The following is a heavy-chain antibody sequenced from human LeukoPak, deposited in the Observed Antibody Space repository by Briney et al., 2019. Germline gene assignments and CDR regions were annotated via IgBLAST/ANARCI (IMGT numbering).Heavy chain of an antibody. CDR1: GFTFSSYA. J-gene: IGHJ6*04. CDR2: ISYDGSNK. Sequence: GRSLRLSCAASGFTFSSYAMHWVRQAPGKGLEWVAVISYDGSNKYYADSVKGRFTISRDNSKNTLYLQMNSLRAEDTAVYYCARDRVRFGVVGSPAYDVWGKGTTVTVSS. V-gene: IGHV3-30*04. CDR3: ARDRVRFGVVGSPAYDV. D-gene: IGHD3-3*01.